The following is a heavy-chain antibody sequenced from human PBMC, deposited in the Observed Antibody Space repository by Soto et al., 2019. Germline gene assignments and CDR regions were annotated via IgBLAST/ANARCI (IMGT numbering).Heavy chain of an antibody. J-gene: IGHJ4*02. CDR1: GYTFTSYG. CDR2: ISAYNGNT. D-gene: IGHD6-13*01. CDR3: ARDWAAAGPFDS. Sequence: QVQLVQSGAEVKKPGASVKVSCKASGYTFTSYGISWVRQAPGQGLEWMGWISAYNGNTNYAQKLQGRVTMTTDTSTSTDYRELRSLISEDTAVYCCARDWAAAGPFDSWGQGTLVTVSS. V-gene: IGHV1-18*01.